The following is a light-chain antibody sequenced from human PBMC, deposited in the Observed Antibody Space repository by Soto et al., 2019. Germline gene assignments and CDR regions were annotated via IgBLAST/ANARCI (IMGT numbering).Light chain of an antibody. Sequence: QSALTQPASVSGSPGQSITISCTGTSSDVGGYNYVSWYQQQSGKAPKLIIHEVSNRPSGVSNRFSGSKSGNTASLTISGLQAEDEADYYCSSQTGSATMVFGGGTKLTVL. CDR1: SSDVGGYNY. CDR2: EVS. CDR3: SSQTGSATMV. J-gene: IGLJ2*01. V-gene: IGLV2-14*01.